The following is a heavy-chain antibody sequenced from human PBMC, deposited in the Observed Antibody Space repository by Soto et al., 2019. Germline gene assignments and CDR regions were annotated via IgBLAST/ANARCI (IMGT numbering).Heavy chain of an antibody. Sequence: QVQLVQSGDEVKQPGASVKVSCKASGSTITAYGISWVRQAPGQGLEWMAWISSHNGNTYYAQNLQGRVTMTTDTSTSTAYMELRSLRSDDTAVSYCASSSIAAAGPCDYWGQGALVTVSS. V-gene: IGHV1-18*01. J-gene: IGHJ4*02. CDR3: ASSSIAAAGPCDY. CDR2: ISSHNGNT. CDR1: GSTITAYG. D-gene: IGHD6-13*01.